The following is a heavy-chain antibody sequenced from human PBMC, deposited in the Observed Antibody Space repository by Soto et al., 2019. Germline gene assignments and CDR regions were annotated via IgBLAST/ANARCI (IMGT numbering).Heavy chain of an antibody. V-gene: IGHV3-74*01. CDR2: LDNDGTNT. CDR1: GFTFSTYW. CDR3: ARDGESYFDY. J-gene: IGHJ4*02. Sequence: GGSLRLSCAASGFTFSTYWMHWVRQAPGKGLVWVSRLDNDGTNTRYADSVKGRFTVSRDNGKNTVYLQMDSLRAEDTAVYYCARDGESYFDYWGQGTLVTVS. D-gene: IGHD3-10*01.